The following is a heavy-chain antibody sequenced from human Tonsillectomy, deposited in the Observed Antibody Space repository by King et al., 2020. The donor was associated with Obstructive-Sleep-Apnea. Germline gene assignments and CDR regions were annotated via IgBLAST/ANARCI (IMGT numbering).Heavy chain of an antibody. V-gene: IGHV4-31*03. J-gene: IGHJ4*02. CDR2: IYYTGST. CDR3: ARVEQLKGYFAY. Sequence: VQLQESGPGLVKPSQTLSLTCTVSGGSISSGGYFWRWVRQHPGKGLEWIGYIYYTGSTYYNPSLKSRVTISVDTSKNQFSLKLSSVTAADTAVYYCARVEQLKGYFAYWGQGTLVTVSS. CDR1: GGSISSGGYF. D-gene: IGHD1/OR15-1a*01.